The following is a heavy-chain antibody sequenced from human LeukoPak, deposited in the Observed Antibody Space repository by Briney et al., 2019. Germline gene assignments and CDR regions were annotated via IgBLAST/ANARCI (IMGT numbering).Heavy chain of an antibody. V-gene: IGHV4-39*07. D-gene: IGHD6-6*01. Sequence: SETPSLTCTVSGGSISSGGSYWGWIRQPPGKGLEWIGSVYYSGNTYNPSLKSRVTISVDTSKNQFSLNLTSVNAADTAIYYCARVMAARREDLNWFDPWGQGTLVTISS. CDR2: VYYSGNT. CDR1: GGSISSGGSY. J-gene: IGHJ5*02. CDR3: ARVMAARREDLNWFDP.